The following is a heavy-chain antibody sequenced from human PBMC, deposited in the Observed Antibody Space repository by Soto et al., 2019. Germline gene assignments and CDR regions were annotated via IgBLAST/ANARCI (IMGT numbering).Heavy chain of an antibody. Sequence: GASVKVSCKASGYTFTSYYMHWVRQAPGQGLEWMGIINPSGGSTSYAQKFQGRVTMTRDTSTSTVYMELSSLRSEDTAVYYCARSGTNVDIVATAYYFDYWGQGTLVTVSS. CDR1: GYTFTSYY. D-gene: IGHD5-12*01. CDR3: ARSGTNVDIVATAYYFDY. V-gene: IGHV1-46*01. CDR2: INPSGGST. J-gene: IGHJ4*02.